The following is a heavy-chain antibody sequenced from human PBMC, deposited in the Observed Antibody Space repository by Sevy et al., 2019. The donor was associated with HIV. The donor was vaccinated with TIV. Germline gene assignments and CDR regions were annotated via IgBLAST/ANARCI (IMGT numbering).Heavy chain of an antibody. D-gene: IGHD4-17*01. CDR2: IKSKTDGGTT. CDR1: GFTFSNAW. V-gene: IGHV3-15*01. J-gene: IGHJ3*01. CDR3: TTGDGVLYAFDL. Sequence: GGSLRLSCAASGFTFSNAWMSWVRQAPGKGLEWVGRIKSKTDGGTTDYAAPVKGRFTISRDDSKNTLYLQMNSLKTEDTAVYYCTTGDGVLYAFDLWGQGTMVTVSS.